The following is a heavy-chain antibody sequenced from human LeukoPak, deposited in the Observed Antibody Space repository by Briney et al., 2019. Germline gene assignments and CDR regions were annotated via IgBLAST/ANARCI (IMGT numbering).Heavy chain of an antibody. D-gene: IGHD5-18*01. Sequence: PGGSLRLSCAASGFTFSSYAMTWVRQAPGKGLEWVSAISGSGGSTYYADSVKGRFTISRDNSKNTLYLQMNSLRAEDTAVYYCARGRGYSYGSFDYWGQGTLVTVSS. J-gene: IGHJ4*02. CDR2: ISGSGGST. CDR1: GFTFSSYA. CDR3: ARGRGYSYGSFDY. V-gene: IGHV3-23*01.